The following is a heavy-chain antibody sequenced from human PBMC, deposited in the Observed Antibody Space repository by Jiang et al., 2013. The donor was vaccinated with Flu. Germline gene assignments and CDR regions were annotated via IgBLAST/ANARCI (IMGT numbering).Heavy chain of an antibody. CDR1: GFTFSSYG. CDR3: AKGDYGGNWGLYYYYYGMDV. CDR2: ISYDGSNK. J-gene: IGHJ6*02. D-gene: IGHD4-23*01. Sequence: QLLESGGGVVQPGRSLRLSCAASGFTFSSYGMHWVRQAPGKGLEWVAVISYDGSNKYYADSVKGRFTTSRDNSKNTLYLQMNSLRAEDTAVYYCAKGDYGGNWGLYYYYYGMDVWGQGTTVTVSS. V-gene: IGHV3-30*18.